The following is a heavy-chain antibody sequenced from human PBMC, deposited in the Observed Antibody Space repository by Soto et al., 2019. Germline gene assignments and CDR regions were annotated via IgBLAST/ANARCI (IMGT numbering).Heavy chain of an antibody. CDR3: ARGELLWFGESTPRGAFDI. Sequence: GASVTVSCKASGYTNTGNYMQWVRQATGQGLEWMGWINPNSGGTNYAQKFQGWVTMTRDTSISTAYMELSRLRSDDTAVYYCARGELLWFGESTPRGAFDIWGQGTMVTVSS. CDR2: INPNSGGT. J-gene: IGHJ3*02. D-gene: IGHD3-10*01. CDR1: GYTNTGNY. V-gene: IGHV1-2*04.